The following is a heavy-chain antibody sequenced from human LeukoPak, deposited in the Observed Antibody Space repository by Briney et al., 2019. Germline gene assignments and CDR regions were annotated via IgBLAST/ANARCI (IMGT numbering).Heavy chain of an antibody. CDR2: IYSGGST. D-gene: IGHD5-18*01. Sequence: GGSLRLSCAASGFTVSSNYMSWVRQAPGKGLEWVSVIYSGGSTYYADSVKGRFTISRDNSKNTLYLQMNSLRAEDTAVYYCARAQLIAMVADYWGQGTLVTVSS. CDR1: GFTVSSNY. J-gene: IGHJ4*02. CDR3: ARAQLIAMVADY. V-gene: IGHV3-53*01.